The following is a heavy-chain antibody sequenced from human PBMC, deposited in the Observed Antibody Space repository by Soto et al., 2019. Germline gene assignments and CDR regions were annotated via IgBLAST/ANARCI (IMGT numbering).Heavy chain of an antibody. CDR3: ARGSSGWYADLDY. Sequence: EVQLVVSGGGLMRPGGSLRLSCTASGFTFDNYDMHWVRQRAGKGLEWVAAIGTTGHPYYPGSGKGRFTISRENVKNSLFLQVNDLKAGDTAVYYCARGSSGWYADLDYWGHGTLVTVSA. J-gene: IGHJ4*01. V-gene: IGHV3-13*05. D-gene: IGHD6-19*01. CDR2: IGTTGHP. CDR1: GFTFDNYD.